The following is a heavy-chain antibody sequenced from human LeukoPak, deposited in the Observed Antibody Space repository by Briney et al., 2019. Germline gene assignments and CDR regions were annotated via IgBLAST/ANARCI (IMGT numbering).Heavy chain of an antibody. V-gene: IGHV3-30*02. J-gene: IGHJ4*02. CDR1: GFTFSSYG. D-gene: IGHD6-13*01. CDR3: AKTSRQQQRNDYFDY. CDR2: IRYDGSNK. Sequence: GGSLRLSCAASGFTFSSYGMHWVRQAPGKGLEWVAFIRYDGSNKYYADSVKGRFTISRDNSKNTLYLQMNSLRAEDTAVYYCAKTSRQQQRNDYFDYWGQGTLVTVSS.